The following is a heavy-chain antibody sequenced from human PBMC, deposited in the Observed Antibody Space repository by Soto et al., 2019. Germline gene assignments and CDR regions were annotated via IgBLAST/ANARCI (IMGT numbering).Heavy chain of an antibody. CDR1: GYTFTNFG. J-gene: IGHJ5*02. CDR3: AREPPRATAGLNYFDP. V-gene: IGHV1-18*01. D-gene: IGHD6-13*01. CDR2: ISPFNGHT. Sequence: WASVKVSCKASGYTFTNFGISWVRQAPGQGLEWVGWISPFNGHTHYAQKFQGRLTLTTDTATTTGFLELRSLRSDDTAVYYCAREPPRATAGLNYFDPWGQGTLVTVSS.